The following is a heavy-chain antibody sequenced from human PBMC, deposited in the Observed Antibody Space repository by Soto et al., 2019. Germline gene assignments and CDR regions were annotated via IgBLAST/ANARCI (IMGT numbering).Heavy chain of an antibody. CDR3: ARLDNGGYGSGSYNYYYYGMDV. J-gene: IGHJ6*02. V-gene: IGHV4-39*01. Sequence: SETLSLTCTVSGGSISSSSYYWGWIRQPPGKGLEWIGSIYYSGSTYYNPSLKSRVTISVDTSKNQFSLKLSSVTAADTAVYYCARLDNGGYGSGSYNYYYYGMDVWGQGTTVTVS. CDR2: IYYSGST. D-gene: IGHD3-10*01. CDR1: GGSISSSSYY.